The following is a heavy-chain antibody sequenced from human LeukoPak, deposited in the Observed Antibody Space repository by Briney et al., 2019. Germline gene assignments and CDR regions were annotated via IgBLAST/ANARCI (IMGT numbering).Heavy chain of an antibody. Sequence: GGSLRLSCAASGFTFSSYSMNWVRQAPGKGLEWVSSISSSSSYIYYADSVKGRFTISRDNAKNSLYLQLNNVRAEDTGLYYCARAQPGDFVYFDYWGQGILVTVSS. V-gene: IGHV3-21*01. CDR3: ARAQPGDFVYFDY. CDR2: ISSSSSYI. J-gene: IGHJ4*02. CDR1: GFTFSSYS.